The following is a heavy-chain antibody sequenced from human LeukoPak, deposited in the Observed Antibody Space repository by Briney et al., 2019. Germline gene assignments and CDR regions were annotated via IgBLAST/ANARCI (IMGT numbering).Heavy chain of an antibody. CDR1: GFTFSSYW. Sequence: GGSLRLSCAASGFTFSSYWMSWVRQAPGKGLEWVANIKQDGSEKYYVDSVKGRFTISRDNVKNSLYLQMNSLRAEDTAVYYCASGVYYYDSSGSTGFDYWGQGTLVTVSS. V-gene: IGHV3-7*03. D-gene: IGHD3-22*01. CDR2: IKQDGSEK. J-gene: IGHJ4*02. CDR3: ASGVYYYDSSGSTGFDY.